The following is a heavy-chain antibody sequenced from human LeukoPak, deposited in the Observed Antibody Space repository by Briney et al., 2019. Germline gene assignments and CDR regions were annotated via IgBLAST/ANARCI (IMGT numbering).Heavy chain of an antibody. Sequence: PGGSLRLSCAASGFTFSSYWMHWVRQAPGKGLVWVSRINSDGSSTSYADSVKGRFTISRDNAKNTLYLQMNSLRAEDTAVYYCARHGVLRFLEWFHWFDPWGQGTLVTVSS. D-gene: IGHD3-3*01. V-gene: IGHV3-74*01. CDR3: ARHGVLRFLEWFHWFDP. CDR1: GFTFSSYW. J-gene: IGHJ5*02. CDR2: INSDGSST.